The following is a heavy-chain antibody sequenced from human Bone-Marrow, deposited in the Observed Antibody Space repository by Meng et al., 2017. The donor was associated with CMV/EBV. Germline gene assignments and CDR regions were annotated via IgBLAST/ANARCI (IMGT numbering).Heavy chain of an antibody. CDR3: AGGVAGSRMVQY. CDR2: ISSSSSYI. CDR1: GFTFSSYS. D-gene: IGHD2-8*01. J-gene: IGHJ4*02. Sequence: GESLKISCAASGFTFSSYSMNWVRQAPGKGLEWVSSISSSSSYIYYADSVKGRFTISRDNAKNPLYLQMNSLRAEDTALYYCAGGVAGSRMVQYWGQGTLVTLSS. V-gene: IGHV3-21*04.